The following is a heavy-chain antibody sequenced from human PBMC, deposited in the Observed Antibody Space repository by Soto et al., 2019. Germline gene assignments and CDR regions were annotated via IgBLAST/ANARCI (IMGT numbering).Heavy chain of an antibody. Sequence: PGGSLRLSGAASGFRFRTRAMSWVRHAPGKGLEWVASIRPGGDSTYYADSVKGRFAVSRDNSNVTLYLQMDSLRVEDTAIYYCTTHEEGAPWAGGFDSWGQGTLVTVSS. D-gene: IGHD1-26*01. CDR3: TTHEEGAPWAGGFDS. CDR2: IRPGGDST. V-gene: IGHV3-23*01. CDR1: GFRFRTRA. J-gene: IGHJ5*01.